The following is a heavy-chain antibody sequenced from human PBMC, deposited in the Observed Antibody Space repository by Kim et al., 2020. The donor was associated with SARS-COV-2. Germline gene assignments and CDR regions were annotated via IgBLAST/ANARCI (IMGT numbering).Heavy chain of an antibody. CDR1: GYSFTSYW. CDR3: ARTEDYVWGSYRQHHYFDY. D-gene: IGHD3-16*02. CDR2: IYPGDSGT. Sequence: GESLKISCKGSGYSFTSYWIGWVRQMPGKGLEWMGIIYPGDSGTRYSPSFQGQVTISADKSISTAYLQWSSLKASDTAMYYCARTEDYVWGSYRQHHYFDYWGQGTLVTVSS. V-gene: IGHV5-51*01. J-gene: IGHJ4*02.